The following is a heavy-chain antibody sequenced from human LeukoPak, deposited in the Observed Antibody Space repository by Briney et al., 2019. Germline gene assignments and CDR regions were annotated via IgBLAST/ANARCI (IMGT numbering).Heavy chain of an antibody. CDR2: ISYDGSNK. Sequence: NPGGSLRLSCAASGFTFSNAWMSWVRQAPGKGLEWVAVISYDGSNKYYADSVKGRFTISRDNSKNTLYLQMNSLRAEDTAVYYCARDPFNYYDSSGDIGGYYFDYWGQGTLVTVSS. CDR3: ARDPFNYYDSSGDIGGYYFDY. V-gene: IGHV3-30*03. J-gene: IGHJ4*02. D-gene: IGHD3-22*01. CDR1: GFTFSNAW.